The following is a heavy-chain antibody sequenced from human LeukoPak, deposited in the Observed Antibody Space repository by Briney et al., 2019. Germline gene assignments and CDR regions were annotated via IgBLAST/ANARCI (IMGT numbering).Heavy chain of an antibody. CDR1: GDSISSGDYY. D-gene: IGHD6-19*01. CDR2: ISSSGST. CDR3: ARVGYSSGWFNYYYYMDV. J-gene: IGHJ6*03. Sequence: PSETLSLTCTVSGDSISSGDYYWSWIRQPAGKGLEWIGRISSSGSTNYNPSLKSRVTISVDTSKNQFSLKLSSVTAADTAVYYCARVGYSSGWFNYYYYMDVWGKGTTVTVSS. V-gene: IGHV4-61*02.